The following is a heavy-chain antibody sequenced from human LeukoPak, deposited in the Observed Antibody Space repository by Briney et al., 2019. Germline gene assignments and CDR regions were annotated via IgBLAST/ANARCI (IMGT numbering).Heavy chain of an antibody. D-gene: IGHD1-26*01. Sequence: PGGSLRLSCAASGLTFEDHGMSWVRQVPGKGLVWVSRINSDGSSTGYADSVKGRFTISRDNAKNTLNLQMNSLRAEDTAVYYCTKEYSGSSDYWGQGTLVTVSS. CDR2: INSDGSST. CDR3: TKEYSGSSDY. V-gene: IGHV3-74*01. CDR1: GLTFEDHG. J-gene: IGHJ4*02.